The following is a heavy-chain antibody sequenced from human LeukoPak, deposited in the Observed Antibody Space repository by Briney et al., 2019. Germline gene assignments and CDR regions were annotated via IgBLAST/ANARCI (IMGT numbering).Heavy chain of an antibody. CDR1: GYIFTKYY. CDR3: AREGGSSYGYAYH. V-gene: IGHV1-2*07. J-gene: IGHJ5*02. Sequence: GASVKVSCKASGYIFTKYYMHWVRQAPGQGLEWMGWINPHSGDTNYAHKFQGRVTMTRDTSISIAYMELSSLKSDDTAVYYCAREGGSSYGYAYHWGQGTLVTVSS. CDR2: INPHSGDT. D-gene: IGHD5-18*01.